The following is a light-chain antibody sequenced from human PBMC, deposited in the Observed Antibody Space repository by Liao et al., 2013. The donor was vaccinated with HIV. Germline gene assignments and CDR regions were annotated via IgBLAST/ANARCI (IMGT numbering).Light chain of an antibody. CDR2: SDS. CDR3: QVWDSRSDHYV. V-gene: IGLV3-21*04. J-gene: IGLJ1*01. CDR1: NIGSKA. Sequence: SYELTQPPSVSVAPGKPARITCGGNNIGSKAVHWYQHKPGQAPVLVIYSDSDRPSGIPERFSGSNSGNTATLTISRVEAGDEADFYXQVWDSRSDHYVFGTGTKVTVL.